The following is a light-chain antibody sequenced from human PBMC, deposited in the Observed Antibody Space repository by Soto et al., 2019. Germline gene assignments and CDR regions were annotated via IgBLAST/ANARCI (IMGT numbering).Light chain of an antibody. CDR3: HQYKTYST. V-gene: IGKV1-39*01. CDR1: QSISSY. CDR2: AAS. Sequence: DIQMTQSPSSLSASVGDRVTITCRASQSISSYLNWYQQKPGKAPKLLIYAASSLQSGVSSRFSGTGSETECTLTITDLQADDLATYFCHQYKTYSTFGQGTKV. J-gene: IGKJ1*01.